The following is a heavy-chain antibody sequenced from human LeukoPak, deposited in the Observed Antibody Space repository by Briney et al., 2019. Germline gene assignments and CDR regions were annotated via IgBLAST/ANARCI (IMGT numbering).Heavy chain of an antibody. V-gene: IGHV3-23*01. Sequence: GGSLRLSCAASGFTLGNYAMSWVRQAPGKGLEWVSSMTSSGGSTYYADSVKGRFTFSRDNPKNTLYLQMNSLRAEDTAVYYCAKSSYYDTSGFYREYYFDYWGQGTLVTVSS. D-gene: IGHD3-22*01. CDR2: MTSSGGST. CDR1: GFTLGNYA. CDR3: AKSSYYDTSGFYREYYFDY. J-gene: IGHJ4*02.